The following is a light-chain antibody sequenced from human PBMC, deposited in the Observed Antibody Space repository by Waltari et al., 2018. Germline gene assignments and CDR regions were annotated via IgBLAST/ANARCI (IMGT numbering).Light chain of an antibody. J-gene: IGKJ2*01. Sequence: EIVLTQSPATLSLSPGERATLSCRASQSVGDYLAWHQQKPGQAPRLLIYDASNRATGIPARFSGSGSGTDFTLTISSLELEDFAVYYCQQRSNWPRYTFGQGTKLEIK. CDR2: DAS. CDR3: QQRSNWPRYT. V-gene: IGKV3-11*01. CDR1: QSVGDY.